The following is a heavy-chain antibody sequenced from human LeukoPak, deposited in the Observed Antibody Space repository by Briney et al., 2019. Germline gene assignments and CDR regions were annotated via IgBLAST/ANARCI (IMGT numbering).Heavy chain of an antibody. D-gene: IGHD3-22*01. CDR3: ASGYYDSSGYYYLGY. CDR2: IYYSGST. Sequence: SETLSLTCTVSGGSISSYYWSWIRQPPGKGLEWIGYIYYSGSTNCNPSLKSRVTISVDTSKNQFSLKLSSVTAADTAVYYCASGYYDSSGYYYLGYWGQGTLVTVSS. V-gene: IGHV4-59*01. CDR1: GGSISSYY. J-gene: IGHJ4*02.